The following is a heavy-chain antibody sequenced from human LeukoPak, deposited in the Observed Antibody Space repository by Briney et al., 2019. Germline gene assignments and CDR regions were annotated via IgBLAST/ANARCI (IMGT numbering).Heavy chain of an antibody. D-gene: IGHD2-21*02. CDR1: GGSISSGGYY. CDR3: ARGRHCGGDCYSAFDI. V-gene: IGHV4-31*03. CDR2: IYYSGST. J-gene: IGHJ3*02. Sequence: SETLSLTCTVSGGSISSGGYYWSWIRQHPGKGLEWIGYIYYSGSTYYNPSLKSRVTISVDTSKNQFSLKLSSVTAADTAVYYCARGRHCGGDCYSAFDIWGQGTMVTVSS.